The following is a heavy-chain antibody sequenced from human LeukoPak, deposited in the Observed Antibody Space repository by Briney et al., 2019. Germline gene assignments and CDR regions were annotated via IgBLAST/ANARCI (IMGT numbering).Heavy chain of an antibody. J-gene: IGHJ4*02. D-gene: IGHD3-22*01. Sequence: SETLSLTCAVSGGSISSSNWWSWVRQPPGKGLEWIGEIYHSGSTNYNPSLKSRVTISVDKSKNQFSLKLSSVTAADTAVYYCARDRRHYYDSSGYYYGGFDYWGQGTLVTVSS. CDR2: IYHSGST. V-gene: IGHV4-4*02. CDR1: GGSISSSNW. CDR3: ARDRRHYYDSSGYYYGGFDY.